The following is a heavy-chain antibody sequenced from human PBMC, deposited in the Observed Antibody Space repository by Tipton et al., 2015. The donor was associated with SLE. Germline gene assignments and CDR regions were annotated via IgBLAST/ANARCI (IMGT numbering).Heavy chain of an antibody. CDR1: GYTFPNYG. CDR3: ARGAYGGNSGYDY. CDR2: ITPYGGDT. D-gene: IGHD4-23*01. J-gene: IGHJ4*02. V-gene: IGHV1-18*01. Sequence: QVQLVQSGAEVKNPGASVKVSCKTSGYTFPNYGISWVRQAPGQGLEWIGWITPYGGDTTRPRAYYAQKLQGRVTIITDTSTSTASMELRSLRSDDTAVYFCARGAYGGNSGYDYWGQGTLVTVSS.